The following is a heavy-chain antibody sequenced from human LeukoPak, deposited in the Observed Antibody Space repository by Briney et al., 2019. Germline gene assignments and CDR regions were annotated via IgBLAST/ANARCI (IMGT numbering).Heavy chain of an antibody. CDR3: ARITMVRGVIITFDY. CDR2: IYHSGST. J-gene: IGHJ4*02. Sequence: PSETLSLTCAVSGGSISSSNWWSWVRQPPGKGLEWIGEIYHSGSTNYNPSLKSRVTISVDKSKNQFSLKLSSVTAADTAVYYCARITMVRGVIITFDYWGQGTLVTVSS. D-gene: IGHD3-10*01. V-gene: IGHV4-4*02. CDR1: GGSISSSNW.